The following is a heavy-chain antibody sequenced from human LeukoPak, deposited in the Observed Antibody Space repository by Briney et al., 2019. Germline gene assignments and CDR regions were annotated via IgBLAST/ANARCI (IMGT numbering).Heavy chain of an antibody. V-gene: IGHV1-18*01. CDR2: INTHNGNT. CDR1: GYIFTSNG. CDR3: ARDRQTNWFDP. Sequence: ASVKVSCKASGYIFTSNGINWVRQAPGQGLEWMGWINTHNGNTDYAQKLQGRVTMTTDTSTTTAYMELRSLRSDDTAVYYCARDRQTNWFDPWGQGTPVTVSS. J-gene: IGHJ5*02.